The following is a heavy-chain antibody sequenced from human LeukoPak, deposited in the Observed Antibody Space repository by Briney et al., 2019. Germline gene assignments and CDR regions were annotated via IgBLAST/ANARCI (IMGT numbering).Heavy chain of an antibody. CDR2: ISYDGSNK. J-gene: IGHJ5*02. V-gene: IGHV3-30*18. D-gene: IGHD3-10*01. Sequence: GGSLRLSCAASGFTFSSYGMHWVRQAPGKGLEWVAVISYDGSNKYYADSVKGRFTISRDNSKNTLYLQMNSLRAEDTAVYYCAKDRADYGSGSYYRGNWFDPWGQGTLVTVSS. CDR1: GFTFSSYG. CDR3: AKDRADYGSGSYYRGNWFDP.